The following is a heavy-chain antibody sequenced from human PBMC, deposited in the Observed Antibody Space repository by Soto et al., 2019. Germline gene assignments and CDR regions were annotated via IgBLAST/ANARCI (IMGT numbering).Heavy chain of an antibody. CDR2: IIPIFGPT. CDR3: AREGVSFGHGAVRGAFDT. V-gene: IGHV1-69*15. Sequence: QVQLVQSETEVRKPGSSVKVSCRASVGTFGSNAISWVRQAPGQGLEWMGNIIPIFGPTKNAQTFQGRVTNTAAESTDTAYMELSRLTAEDTAIYYCAREGVSFGHGAVRGAFDTWGQGTMVTVSS. CDR1: VGTFGSNA. D-gene: IGHD5-18*01. J-gene: IGHJ3*02.